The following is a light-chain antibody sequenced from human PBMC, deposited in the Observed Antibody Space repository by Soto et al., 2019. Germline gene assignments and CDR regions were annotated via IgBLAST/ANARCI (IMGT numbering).Light chain of an antibody. CDR3: KQYGDRPRT. CDR1: QYIGSA. CDR2: DAS. Sequence: EVVLTQSPATLSVSPGYRARVSCSASQYIGSAVAWYHQRSGQAPRLLIFDASIRVPTTPARFSGSVSGTEFTLTISSLESEDFAVYFCKQYGDRPRTFGQGTKVDIK. J-gene: IGKJ1*01. V-gene: IGKV3-15*01.